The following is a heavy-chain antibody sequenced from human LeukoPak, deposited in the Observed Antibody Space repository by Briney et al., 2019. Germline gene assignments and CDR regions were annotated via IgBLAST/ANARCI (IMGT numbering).Heavy chain of an antibody. J-gene: IGHJ3*02. CDR2: INPNSGGT. D-gene: IGHD6-6*01. CDR1: GYTFTGYY. V-gene: IGHV1-2*02. Sequence: ASVKVSCKASGYTFTGYYMHWVRQAPGQRLEWMGWINPNSGGTNYAQKFQGRVTMTRDTSISTAYMELSRLRSDDTAVYYCARLREYSSSREAIDIWGQGTMVTVSS. CDR3: ARLREYSSSREAIDI.